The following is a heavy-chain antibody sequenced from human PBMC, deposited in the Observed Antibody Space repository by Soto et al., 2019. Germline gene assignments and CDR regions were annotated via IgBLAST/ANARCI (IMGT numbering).Heavy chain of an antibody. CDR1: GGTFSSYT. J-gene: IGHJ4*02. V-gene: IGHV1-69*04. Sequence: SVKVSCKAPGGTFSSYTISWVRQAPGQGLEWMGRIIPTLGIANYAQKFQGRVTITADKSTSTAYMELSSLRSEDTAVYYCARDEYSSSSGLIDYWGQGTLVTVSS. D-gene: IGHD6-6*01. CDR3: ARDEYSSSSGLIDY. CDR2: IIPTLGIA.